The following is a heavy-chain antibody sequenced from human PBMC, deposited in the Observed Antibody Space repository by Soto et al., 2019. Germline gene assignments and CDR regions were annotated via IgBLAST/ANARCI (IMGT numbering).Heavy chain of an antibody. Sequence: EAPVKASCKASGGTFSSDAIGWVRQAPGQGLEWMGGIIPIFGTANYAQKFQGRVTITADKSTSTAYMELSSLRSEDTAVYYCAREILWFGNNRWFDPWGQGTLVTVSS. V-gene: IGHV1-69*06. CDR1: GGTFSSDA. CDR3: AREILWFGNNRWFDP. D-gene: IGHD3-10*01. CDR2: IIPIFGTA. J-gene: IGHJ5*02.